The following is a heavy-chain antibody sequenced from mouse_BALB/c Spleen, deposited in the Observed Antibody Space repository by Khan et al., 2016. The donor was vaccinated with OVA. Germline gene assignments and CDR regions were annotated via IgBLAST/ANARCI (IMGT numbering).Heavy chain of an antibody. Sequence: EVELVESGGDLVKPGGSLKLSCAASGFTFSTYGMSWVRQTPDKRLEWVATISSGGSYTYYPDSVKGRFPISRDNAKNTLYLQMSSLKSDDTAIYYCARLAYYYDSEGFAYWGQGTLVTVSA. CDR3: ARLAYYYDSEGFAY. CDR2: ISSGGSYT. V-gene: IGHV5-6*01. D-gene: IGHD1-1*01. J-gene: IGHJ3*01. CDR1: GFTFSTYG.